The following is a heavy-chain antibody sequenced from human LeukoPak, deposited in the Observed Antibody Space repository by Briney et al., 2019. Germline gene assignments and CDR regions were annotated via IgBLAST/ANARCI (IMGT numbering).Heavy chain of an antibody. CDR3: ARDHPSSGPYFDYFDY. V-gene: IGHV3-64*01. CDR2: INSNGGST. J-gene: IGHJ4*02. CDR1: GFTFSSYA. D-gene: IGHD6-19*01. Sequence: GGSLRLSCAASGFTFSSYAMQWVRQAPGKGLEYVSTINSNGGSTFYANSVKGRFTISRDNSKNTLYLQMGSLRAENTAVYYCARDHPSSGPYFDYFDYWGQGTLVTVSS.